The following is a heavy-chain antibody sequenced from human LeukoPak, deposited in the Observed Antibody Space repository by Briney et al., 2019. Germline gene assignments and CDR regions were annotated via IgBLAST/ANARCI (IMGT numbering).Heavy chain of an antibody. CDR1: GFTVSSNY. J-gene: IGHJ4*02. V-gene: IGHV3-53*01. CDR2: IYSGGRT. CDR3: AREPQGYFDY. Sequence: PGGSLRLSCAASGFTVSSNYMSWVRQAPGKGLEWVSVIYSGGRTYYADSVKGRSTISRDNPNNTLYLQMNSRRAEDTAVYYCAREPQGYFDYWGEGTLVTVSS.